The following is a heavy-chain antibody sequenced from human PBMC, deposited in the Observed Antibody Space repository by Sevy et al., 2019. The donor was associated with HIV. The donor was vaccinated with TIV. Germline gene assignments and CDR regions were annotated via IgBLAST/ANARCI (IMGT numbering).Heavy chain of an antibody. Sequence: SETLSLTCAVYGGSFSGYYRSWIRQPPGKGLEWIGEINHSGSTNYNPSLKSRVTISVDTSKNQFSLKLSSVTAADTAVYYCARGGFLEWLPLRYWGQGTLVTVSS. V-gene: IGHV4-34*01. CDR1: GGSFSGYY. D-gene: IGHD3-3*01. J-gene: IGHJ4*02. CDR2: INHSGST. CDR3: ARGGFLEWLPLRY.